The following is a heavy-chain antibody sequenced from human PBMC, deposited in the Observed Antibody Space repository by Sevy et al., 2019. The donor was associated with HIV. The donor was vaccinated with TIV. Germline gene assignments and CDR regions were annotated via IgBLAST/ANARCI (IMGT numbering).Heavy chain of an antibody. CDR1: GFTFGDYY. CDR3: AGAPTVISFDY. Sequence: GGSLRLSCAASGFTFGDYYMSWIRQAPGKGLEWISYISSTGTTKYYADSVKGRFTISRDNAKNSIHLQMNSLRADDTAVYYWAGAPTVISFDYWGLGILVTVSS. J-gene: IGHJ4*02. V-gene: IGHV3-11*01. D-gene: IGHD4-17*01. CDR2: ISSTGTTK.